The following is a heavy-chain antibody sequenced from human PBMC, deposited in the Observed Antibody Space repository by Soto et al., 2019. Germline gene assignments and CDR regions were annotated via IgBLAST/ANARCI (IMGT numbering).Heavy chain of an antibody. CDR2: ISYDGSNK. D-gene: IGHD2-8*01. CDR3: WEDSRYNGGLGHAFDF. J-gene: IGHJ3*01. V-gene: IGHV3-30*03. Sequence: GESLKISCAASGFTFSSYGMHWVRQAPGKGLEWVAVISYDGSNKYYADSVKGRFTISRDNSKNTLYLQMNSLRAEDTGGFYLWEDSRYNGGLGHAFDFWGQGTMGTVS. CDR1: GFTFSSYG.